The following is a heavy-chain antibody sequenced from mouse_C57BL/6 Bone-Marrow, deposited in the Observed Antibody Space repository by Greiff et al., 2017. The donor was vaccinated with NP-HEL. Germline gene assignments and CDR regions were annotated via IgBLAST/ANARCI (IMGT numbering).Heavy chain of an antibody. J-gene: IGHJ2*01. D-gene: IGHD2-3*01. CDR2: IDPSDSYT. V-gene: IGHV1-59*01. CDR3: ARPIYDGYPYYFDY. CDR1: GYTFTSYW. Sequence: QVHVKQPGAELVRPGTSVKLSCKASGYTFTSYWMHWVKQRPGQGLEWIGVIDPSDSYTNYNQKFKGKATLTVDTSSSTAYMQLSSLTFENSAVYYCARPIYDGYPYYFDYWGQGTTLTVSS.